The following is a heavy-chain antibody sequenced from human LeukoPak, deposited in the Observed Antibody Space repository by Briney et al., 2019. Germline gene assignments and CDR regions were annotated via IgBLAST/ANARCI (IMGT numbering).Heavy chain of an antibody. Sequence: PGGSLRLSCAASGFTFSSYGMHWVRQAPGKVLEWVAYIQYDGSNEQYADSVKGRFSISRDSSKNILYLQMNSLRAEDTAVYYCASNTGTVFDYWGQGALVAVSS. CDR1: GFTFSSYG. CDR3: ASNTGTVFDY. V-gene: IGHV3-30*02. J-gene: IGHJ4*02. D-gene: IGHD7-27*01. CDR2: IQYDGSNE.